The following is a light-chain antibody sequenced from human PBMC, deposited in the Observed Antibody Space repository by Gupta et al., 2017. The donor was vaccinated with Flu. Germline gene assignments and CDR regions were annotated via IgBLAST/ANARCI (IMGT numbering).Light chain of an antibody. CDR1: QSVYIY. CDR3: QQRSNWVT. Sequence: EIVLTQSPVTLSLSPGERATLSCRASQSVYIYLAWYQQKPGQAPRLLIYEASNRATGIPARFSGSGSGTDFTLTISSLEPEDFAVYYCQQRSNWVTFGGGTKVEIK. V-gene: IGKV3-11*01. J-gene: IGKJ4*01. CDR2: EAS.